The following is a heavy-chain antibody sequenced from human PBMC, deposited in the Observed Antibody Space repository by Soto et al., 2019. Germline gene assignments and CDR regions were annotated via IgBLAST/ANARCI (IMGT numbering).Heavy chain of an antibody. CDR1: GYTFTSYA. D-gene: IGHD6-13*01. J-gene: IGHJ5*02. CDR3: ARDSPGYSRPNWFHP. CDR2: FNAGNGNT. V-gene: IGHV1-3*01. Sequence: QVRLVQSGAEVKKPGASVQVSCKASGYTFTSYAMHWVRQAPGQRLGWMGWFNAGNGNTKYSQKFRGRVTNTRDTPANTAYMELSSLTSEDTAVYYCARDSPGYSRPNWFHPWGQGTLVTVSS.